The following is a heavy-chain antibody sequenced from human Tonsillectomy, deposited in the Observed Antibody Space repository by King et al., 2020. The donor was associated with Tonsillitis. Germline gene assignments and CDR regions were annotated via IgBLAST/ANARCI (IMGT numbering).Heavy chain of an antibody. J-gene: IGHJ3*02. V-gene: IGHV3-49*05. CDR3: TRASYYYDSSGPLDAFDI. D-gene: IGHD3-22*01. CDR2: IRSKAYGGTT. Sequence: VQLVESGGGLVKPGRSLRLSCTASGFTFGDYAMSWFRQAPGKGLEWVGFIRSKAYGGTTEYAASVKGRLTISRDDSKSIAYLQMNSLKTEDTAVYYCTRASYYYDSSGPLDAFDIWGQGTMVTVSS. CDR1: GFTFGDYA.